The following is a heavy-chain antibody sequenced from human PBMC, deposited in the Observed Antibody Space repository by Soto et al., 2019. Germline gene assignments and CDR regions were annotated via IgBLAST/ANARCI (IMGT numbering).Heavy chain of an antibody. V-gene: IGHV3-23*01. D-gene: IGHD3-10*01. J-gene: IGHJ5*01. CDR1: GFSFSNFE. Sequence: EVQLLESGGGLVQPGGSLRLSCAASGFSFSNFEMSWVRQAPGRGLEWVSFISGDSVRTNYADAVKGRFTISRDNSKHTLYWQMNRLTAEDTAVYACVNGGWLDFWGQGTLVTVSS. CDR3: VNGGWLDF. CDR2: ISGDSVRT.